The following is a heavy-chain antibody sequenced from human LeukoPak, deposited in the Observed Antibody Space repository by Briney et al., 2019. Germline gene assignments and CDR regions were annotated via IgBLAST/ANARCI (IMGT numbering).Heavy chain of an antibody. CDR1: GFAFSSYA. CDR3: ARVRGSYFFDC. CDR2: ISSNGGST. J-gene: IGHJ4*02. Sequence: GRSLRLSCAASGFAFSSYAMYWVRQAPGKGLEYVSSISSNGGSTYYANSVKGRFTISRDNSKNTLSLQMGSLRPADMAVYYCARVRGSYFFDCWGQGTLVTVSS. V-gene: IGHV3-64*01. D-gene: IGHD1-26*01.